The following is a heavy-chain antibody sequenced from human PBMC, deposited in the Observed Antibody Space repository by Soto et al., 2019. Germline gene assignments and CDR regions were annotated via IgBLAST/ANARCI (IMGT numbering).Heavy chain of an antibody. CDR2: MSWNGARI. Sequence: EVQLVESGGGLVQPGRSLRLSCAASGFTFDDYAMHWVRQVPGKGLELVSGMSWNGARIGYADSVKGRFTISRDNAKKSLYLQMDSLRVEDTALYHCAKGVTDGDYYDRSGLLSAFDNWGQGTLVTVSS. J-gene: IGHJ4*02. V-gene: IGHV3-9*01. CDR1: GFTFDDYA. CDR3: AKGVTDGDYYDRSGLLSAFDN. D-gene: IGHD3-22*01.